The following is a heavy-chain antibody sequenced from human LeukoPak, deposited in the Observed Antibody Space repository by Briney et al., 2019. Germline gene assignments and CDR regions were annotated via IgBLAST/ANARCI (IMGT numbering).Heavy chain of an antibody. V-gene: IGHV1-2*02. J-gene: IGHJ4*02. D-gene: IGHD5-24*01. CDR1: GYTFTGYY. CDR2: INPNSGGT. CDR3: ARDTRRDGYNYFDY. Sequence: ASVKVSCKASGYTFTGYYMHWVRQTPGQGLEWMGWINPNSGGTNYAQKFQGRVTMTRDTSISTAYMELSRLRSDDTAVYYCARDTRRDGYNYFDYWGRGTLVTVSS.